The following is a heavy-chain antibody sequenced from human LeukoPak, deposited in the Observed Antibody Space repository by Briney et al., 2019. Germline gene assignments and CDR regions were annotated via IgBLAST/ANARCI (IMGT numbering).Heavy chain of an antibody. CDR2: IESDGSNT. J-gene: IGHJ1*01. V-gene: IGHV3-74*01. CDR1: GISFSSNR. Sequence: GGSLRLSCVASGISFSSNRMHWVRQAPGKGLVWVSHIESDGSNTGYADSVKGRFTISRDNAKNTLYLQMTSLRAEDTAVYYCARDGGGLPYWGQGTLATVSS. D-gene: IGHD3-16*01. CDR3: ARDGGGLPY.